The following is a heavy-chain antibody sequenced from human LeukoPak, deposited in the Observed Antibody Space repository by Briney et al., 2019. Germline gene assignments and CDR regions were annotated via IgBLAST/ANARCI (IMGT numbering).Heavy chain of an antibody. CDR1: GFTFSSYA. J-gene: IGHJ3*02. CDR2: ISGSGGST. D-gene: IGHD2-15*01. CDR3: AKPWAGSGDAFDI. Sequence: GGSLRLSCAASGFTFSSYAMSWVRQAPGKGLEWVSAISGSGGSTYYADSVKGRFTISRDNSKNTLYLQMNSLRAEGTAIYYCAKPWAGSGDAFDIWGQGTMVTVSS. V-gene: IGHV3-23*01.